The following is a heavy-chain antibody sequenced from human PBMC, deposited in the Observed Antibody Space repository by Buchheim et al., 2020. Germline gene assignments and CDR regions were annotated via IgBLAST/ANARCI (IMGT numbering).Heavy chain of an antibody. CDR2: INPSGGST. V-gene: IGHV1-46*01. Sequence: QVQLVQSGAEVKKPGASVKVSCKASGYTFTSYYMHWVRQAPGQGLEWMGIINPSGGSTSYAQKFQGRVTMTRNTSISTAYMELSSLRSEDTAVYYCARGSHFRFLYYYYGMDVWGQGTT. D-gene: IGHD3-3*01. J-gene: IGHJ6*02. CDR3: ARGSHFRFLYYYYGMDV. CDR1: GYTFTSYY.